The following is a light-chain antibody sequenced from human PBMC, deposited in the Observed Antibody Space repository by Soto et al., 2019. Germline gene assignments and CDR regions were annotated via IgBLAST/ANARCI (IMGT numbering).Light chain of an antibody. CDR3: QEYNEYSKT. J-gene: IGKJ1*01. Sequence: DIQVTQSPSTEFASVGDMVTITSRTSQTVTTSLAWLQQKPGKAPKLLIYKASTLEGGVPSRFNGSGSGTEFTLSISSLQPDDFAIYYCQEYNEYSKTFGQGTKVDIK. CDR1: QTVTTS. V-gene: IGKV1-5*03. CDR2: KAS.